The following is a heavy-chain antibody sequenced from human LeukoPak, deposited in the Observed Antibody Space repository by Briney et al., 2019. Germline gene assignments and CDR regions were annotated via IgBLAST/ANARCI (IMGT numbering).Heavy chain of an antibody. J-gene: IGHJ4*02. CDR2: INEHGSIT. V-gene: IGHV3-74*01. D-gene: IGHD3-10*01. CDR1: GLTFSNVW. Sequence: GGSLRLSCAVSGLTFSNVWMHWVRQAPGEGLVWVSRINEHGSITDYADSVKDRFTISRDNAKNTLYLHMNSLRAEDTAMYYCARDVGGAGSHWGQGTLVTVSS. CDR3: ARDVGGAGSH.